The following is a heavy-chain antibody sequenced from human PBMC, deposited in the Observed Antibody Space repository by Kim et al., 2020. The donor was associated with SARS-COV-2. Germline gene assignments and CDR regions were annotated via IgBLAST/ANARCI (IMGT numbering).Heavy chain of an antibody. D-gene: IGHD1-1*01. CDR2: IKQDGREK. CDR3: TRDERWFES. CDR1: GFTFDKYW. J-gene: IGHJ5*01. V-gene: IGHV3-7*03. Sequence: GGSLRLSCSACGFTFDKYWMCWVRQVPGKGLEWVANIKQDGREKKYLDSVKGRFTISRDNARNSLYLQMNSLRGEDTAVYFCTRDERWFESWGQGPLVTVPS.